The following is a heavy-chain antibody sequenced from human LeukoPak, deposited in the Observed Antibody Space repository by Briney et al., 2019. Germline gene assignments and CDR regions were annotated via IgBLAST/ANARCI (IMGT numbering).Heavy chain of an antibody. Sequence: ASVKVSCKASGYTFTAYYMHWVRQAPGQGLEWMGWINPNSGGTNYAQKFQGRVTMTRDTSISTAYMELSRLRSDDTAVYYCARDRVVVPAAFDYWGQGTLVTVSA. V-gene: IGHV1-2*02. CDR2: INPNSGGT. D-gene: IGHD2-2*01. CDR3: ARDRVVVPAAFDY. J-gene: IGHJ4*02. CDR1: GYTFTAYY.